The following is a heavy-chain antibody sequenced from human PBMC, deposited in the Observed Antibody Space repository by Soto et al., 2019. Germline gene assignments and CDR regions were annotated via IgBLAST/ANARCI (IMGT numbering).Heavy chain of an antibody. CDR3: AKDARYDYIWGSYRPNYFDY. CDR2: ISGSGGST. J-gene: IGHJ4*02. CDR1: GFTFSSYA. V-gene: IGHV3-23*01. D-gene: IGHD3-16*02. Sequence: GGSLRLSCAASGFTFSSYAMSWVRQAPGKGLEWVSAISGSGGSTYYADSVKGRFSISRDNSKNTLYLQMNSLRAEDTAVYYCAKDARYDYIWGSYRPNYFDYWGQGTLVTVSS.